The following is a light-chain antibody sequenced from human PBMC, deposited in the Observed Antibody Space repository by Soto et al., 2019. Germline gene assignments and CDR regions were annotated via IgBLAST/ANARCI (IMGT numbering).Light chain of an antibody. Sequence: DIVLTQSPGTLSLSPGERATLSCRASQSVSSSYLAWYQQKPGQAPRLLIYDTSSRATGIPDRFSGSKSGTDFTLTISRLVPEDSAVYYCQQYGNSPTFGQGTKV. V-gene: IGKV3-20*01. CDR1: QSVSSSY. J-gene: IGKJ1*01. CDR2: DTS. CDR3: QQYGNSPT.